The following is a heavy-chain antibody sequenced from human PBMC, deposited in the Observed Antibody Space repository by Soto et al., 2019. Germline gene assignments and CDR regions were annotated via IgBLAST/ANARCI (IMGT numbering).Heavy chain of an antibody. CDR1: GFTFSSYS. D-gene: IGHD4-17*01. Sequence: ESGGGLVKPGGSLRLSCAASGFTFSSYSMNWVRQAPGKGLEWVSSISSSSSYIYYADSVKGRFTISRDNAKNSLYLQMNSLRAEDTAVYYCARGSGDYGDVYYYYYMDVWGKGTTVTVSS. CDR3: ARGSGDYGDVYYYYYMDV. V-gene: IGHV3-21*01. CDR2: ISSSSSYI. J-gene: IGHJ6*03.